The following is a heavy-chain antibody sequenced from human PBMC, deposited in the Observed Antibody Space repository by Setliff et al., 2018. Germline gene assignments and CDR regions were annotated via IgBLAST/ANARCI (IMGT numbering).Heavy chain of an antibody. CDR2: ISGDGITI. V-gene: IGHV3-11*04. CDR3: ARDGVFYAMDV. Sequence: PVGSLRLSCAASGFSFSYYYMSWVRQAPGKGLEWLSKISGDGITIYYADSVRGRFIISRDNAKDSLYLQMNSLRAEDTALYYCARDGVFYAMDVWGRGTTVTVS. J-gene: IGHJ6*02. CDR1: GFSFSYYY. D-gene: IGHD3-10*01.